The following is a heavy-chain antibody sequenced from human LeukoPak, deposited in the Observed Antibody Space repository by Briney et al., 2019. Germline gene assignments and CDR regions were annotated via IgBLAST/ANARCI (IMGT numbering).Heavy chain of an antibody. CDR2: IYPGDSDT. D-gene: IGHD3-22*01. CDR1: GYTLTSYW. CDR3: ARLYDTSGYYPPGY. J-gene: IGHJ4*02. Sequence: GESLKISCQGSGYTLTSYWVGWVRQIPGKGLEWMGVIYPGDSDTRYSPSFQGQVTISADKSISTAYLQWSSLKASDTAMYFCARLYDTSGYYPPGYWGQGTLVTVSS. V-gene: IGHV5-51*01.